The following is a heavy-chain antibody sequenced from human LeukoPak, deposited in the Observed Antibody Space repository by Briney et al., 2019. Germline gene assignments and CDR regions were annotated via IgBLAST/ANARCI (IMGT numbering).Heavy chain of an antibody. J-gene: IGHJ4*02. D-gene: IGHD3-10*01. V-gene: IGHV3-7*03. CDR3: ARNYGSGRSGSY. CDR1: GFTFSSHW. Sequence: PGGSLRLSCAASGFTFSSHWMSWVRQAPGKGLEWVANIKQDGSEKYYVDSVKGRFTISRDNAKNSLYLQMNSLRAEDTAVYYCARNYGSGRSGSYWGQGTLVTVSS. CDR2: IKQDGSEK.